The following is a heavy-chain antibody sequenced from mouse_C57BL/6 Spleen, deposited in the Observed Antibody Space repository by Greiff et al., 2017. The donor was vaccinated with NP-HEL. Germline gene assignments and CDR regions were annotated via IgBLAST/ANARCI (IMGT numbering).Heavy chain of an antibody. V-gene: IGHV5-4*01. CDR3: AREITRAMDY. Sequence: EVQLVESGGGLVKPGGSLKLSCAASGFTFSSYAMSWVRQTPEKRLEWVATISDGGSYTYYPDNVKGRFTISRDNAKNNLYLQMSHLKSEDTAMYYCAREITRAMDYWGQGTSVTVSS. D-gene: IGHD2-4*01. CDR2: ISDGGSYT. J-gene: IGHJ4*01. CDR1: GFTFSSYA.